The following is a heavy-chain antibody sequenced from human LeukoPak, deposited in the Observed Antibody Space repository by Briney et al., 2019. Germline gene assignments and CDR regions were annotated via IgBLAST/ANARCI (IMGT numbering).Heavy chain of an antibody. J-gene: IGHJ4*02. D-gene: IGHD3-22*01. CDR3: ARGRVPDYYDSSVRFEY. CDR1: GGSFSGYY. V-gene: IGHV4-34*01. Sequence: SETLSLTCAVCGGSFSGYYWSWIRQPPGKGLEWIGEINHSGSTNYNPSLKSRVTISVDTSKNQFSLKLSSVTAADTAVYYCARGRVPDYYDSSVRFEYWGQGTLVTVSS. CDR2: INHSGST.